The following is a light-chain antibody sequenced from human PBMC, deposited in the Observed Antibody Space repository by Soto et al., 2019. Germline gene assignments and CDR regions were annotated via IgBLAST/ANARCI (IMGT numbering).Light chain of an antibody. CDR2: AAS. J-gene: IGKJ5*01. Sequence: IQLTQSPSSLSASVGDRVTITCRASQDISALLAWYQQKPGKAPKLLISAASTLQSGVPSRFSGSGSGTEFSLAVSSLQPEDFATYYCQQLKSYPITFGQGTRREIK. CDR1: QDISAL. CDR3: QQLKSYPIT. V-gene: IGKV1-9*01.